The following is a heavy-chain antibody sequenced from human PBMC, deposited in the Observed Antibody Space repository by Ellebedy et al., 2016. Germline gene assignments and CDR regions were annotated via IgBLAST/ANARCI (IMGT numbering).Heavy chain of an antibody. Sequence: GESLKISCAASGFTFTTYGMHWVRQAPGKGLEWVAVIWYDGSNKYYGDSVKGRFTISRDNSKNTLYLQMNSLRDEDTAVYYCARQFLTYYDTLTGYDIKEDAFDVWGQGTMVTVSS. CDR3: ARQFLTYYDTLTGYDIKEDAFDV. CDR1: GFTFTTYG. V-gene: IGHV3-33*01. CDR2: IWYDGSNK. J-gene: IGHJ3*01. D-gene: IGHD3-9*01.